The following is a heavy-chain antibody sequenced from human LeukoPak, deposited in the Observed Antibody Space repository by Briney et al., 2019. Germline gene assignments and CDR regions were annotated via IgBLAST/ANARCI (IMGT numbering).Heavy chain of an antibody. D-gene: IGHD2/OR15-2a*01. J-gene: IGHJ4*02. Sequence: GGSLRLSCAASGFRFNRFSMSWVRQTPGEGLEWVANIKQDGSQKEYADSVKGRFAISRDNVNNFLDLQMNSLRAEDTGVYYCASVDFDNNAHYHYYLPNWGQGTRVTVSS. CDR1: GFRFNRFS. CDR2: IKQDGSQK. V-gene: IGHV3-7*01. CDR3: ASVDFDNNAHYHYYLPN.